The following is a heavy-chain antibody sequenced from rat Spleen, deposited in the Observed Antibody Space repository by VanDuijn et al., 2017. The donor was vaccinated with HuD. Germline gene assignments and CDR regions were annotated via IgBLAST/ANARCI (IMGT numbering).Heavy chain of an antibody. CDR1: GFSLTTNS. CDR3: TRDRPNYGGYNELWFVY. Sequence: QVQLKESGPGLVQPLQTLSLTCTVSGFSLTTNSVHWVRQPPGKGLERMGGIWGDGSTDYNSALKSRLSISRDTSKNQVFLKMNSLQTDDTGTYYCTRDRPNYGGYNELWFVYWGQGTLVTVSS. CDR2: IWGDGST. V-gene: IGHV2-1*01. D-gene: IGHD1-11*01. J-gene: IGHJ3*01.